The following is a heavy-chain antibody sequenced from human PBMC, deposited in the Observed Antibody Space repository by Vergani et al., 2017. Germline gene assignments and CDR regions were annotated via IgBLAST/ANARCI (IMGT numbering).Heavy chain of an antibody. CDR3: AKDGARIVVVPAAPTPHYYYYGMDV. V-gene: IGHV3-30*18. J-gene: IGHJ6*02. Sequence: QVQLVESGGGVVQPGRSLRLSCAASGFTFSSYGMHWVRQAPGKGLEWVAVISYDGSNKYYADSVKGRFTISRDNSKNTLYLQMNSLRAEDTAVYYCAKDGARIVVVPAAPTPHYYYYGMDVWGQGTTVTVSS. CDR1: GFTFSSYG. D-gene: IGHD2-2*01. CDR2: ISYDGSNK.